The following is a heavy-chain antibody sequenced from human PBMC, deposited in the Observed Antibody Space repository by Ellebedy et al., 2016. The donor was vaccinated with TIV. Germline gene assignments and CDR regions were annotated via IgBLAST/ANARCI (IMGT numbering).Heavy chain of an antibody. D-gene: IGHD2-15*01. V-gene: IGHV3-21*01. CDR1: GFTFVSHS. CDR3: AREQGGSRGGGAFDM. CDR2: ISSSSSYL. J-gene: IGHJ3*02. Sequence: GESLKISXAASGFTFVSHSMNWVRQAPGKGPEWVSTISSSSSYLYYADSVEGRFTISRDNAKNSLYLQMNSLTAEDTAVYYCAREQGGSRGGGAFDMWGQGTMVTVSS.